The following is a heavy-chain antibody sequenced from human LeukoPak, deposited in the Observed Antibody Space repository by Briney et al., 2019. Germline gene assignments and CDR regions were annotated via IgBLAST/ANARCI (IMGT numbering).Heavy chain of an antibody. D-gene: IGHD3-16*01. J-gene: IGHJ4*02. V-gene: IGHV3-66*02. CDR1: GFTVSNNY. Sequence: SGGSLRLSCAASGFTVSNNYMSWVRQAPGKGLEWVSVIYSGDNTYYVESVKGRFTISRDNSKNTLFLQMSRLRAEDTAVYYCAGRRVLDASFDYWGQGTLVTVSS. CDR3: AGRRVLDASFDY. CDR2: IYSGDNT.